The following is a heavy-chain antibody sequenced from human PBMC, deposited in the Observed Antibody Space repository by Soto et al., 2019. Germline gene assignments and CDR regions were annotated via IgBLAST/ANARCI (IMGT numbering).Heavy chain of an antibody. Sequence: SVKVSCKVSGYTLTELSMHWVRQAPGKGLEWMGGFDPEDGETIYAQKFQGRVTMTEDTSTDTAYMELSSLRSEDTAVYYCATDADWNGGLDYWGQGTLVTVSS. D-gene: IGHD1-1*01. CDR2: FDPEDGET. J-gene: IGHJ4*02. CDR3: ATDADWNGGLDY. CDR1: GYTLTELS. V-gene: IGHV1-24*01.